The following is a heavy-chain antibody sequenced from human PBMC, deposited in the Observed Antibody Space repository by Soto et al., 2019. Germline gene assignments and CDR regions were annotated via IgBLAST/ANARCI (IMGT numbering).Heavy chain of an antibody. V-gene: IGHV1-69*13. J-gene: IGHJ3*02. CDR1: GGTFSSYA. CDR2: IIPIFGTA. CDR3: AKQLSYDSSGYFFGAFDI. D-gene: IGHD3-22*01. Sequence: SVKVSFKASGGTFSSYAISWLRQAPGQGLEWMGGIIPIFGTANYAQKFQGRVTITADESTSTAYMELSSLRSEDTAVYYCAKQLSYDSSGYFFGAFDIWGQGTMVTVSS.